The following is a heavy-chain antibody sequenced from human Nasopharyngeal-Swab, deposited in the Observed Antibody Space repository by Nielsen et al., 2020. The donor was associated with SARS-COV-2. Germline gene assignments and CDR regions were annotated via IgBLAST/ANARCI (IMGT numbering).Heavy chain of an antibody. J-gene: IGHJ3*02. Sequence: GESLKISCAASGFTFSSYAMHWVRQAPGKGLEYVSAISSNGGSTYYADSVKGRFTISRDNAKNSLYLQMNSLRAEDTAVYYCATASMVRGMRAFDIWGQGTMVTVSS. D-gene: IGHD3-10*01. CDR2: ISSNGGST. V-gene: IGHV3-64*02. CDR1: GFTFSSYA. CDR3: ATASMVRGMRAFDI.